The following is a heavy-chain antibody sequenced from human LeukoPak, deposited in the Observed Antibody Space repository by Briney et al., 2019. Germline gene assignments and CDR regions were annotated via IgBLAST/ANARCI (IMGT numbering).Heavy chain of an antibody. J-gene: IGHJ6*02. D-gene: IGHD2-2*01. CDR1: GGSISSSSYY. CDR3: ARLRLSGYCSGTSCFNYYYYGMDV. V-gene: IGHV4-39*01. Sequence: SETLSLTCTVSGGSISSSSYYWGWLRQPPGKGLEWIGSIYYSGSTYYNPSLKSRVTISVDTSKNQFSLKLSSVTAADTAVYYCARLRLSGYCSGTSCFNYYYYGMDVWGQGTTVTVSS. CDR2: IYYSGST.